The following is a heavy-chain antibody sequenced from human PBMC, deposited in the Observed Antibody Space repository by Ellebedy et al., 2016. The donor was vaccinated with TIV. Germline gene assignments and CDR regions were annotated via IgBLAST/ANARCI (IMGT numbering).Heavy chain of an antibody. CDR2: ISANGGTT. CDR1: GFTFSTYP. V-gene: IGHV3-23*01. J-gene: IGHJ5*02. D-gene: IGHD3-10*01. CDR3: ARGRYGP. Sequence: GESLKISCAASGFTFSTYPMNWVRQAPGKGLEWVSIISANGGTTYYADSVKGRFTISRENAKNSLFLQMNSLRDGDTAVYYCARGRYGPWGQGTLVTVSS.